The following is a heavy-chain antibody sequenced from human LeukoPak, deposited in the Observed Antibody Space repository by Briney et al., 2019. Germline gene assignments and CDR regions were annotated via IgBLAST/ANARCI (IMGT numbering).Heavy chain of an antibody. Sequence: SETLSLTCTVSGGSISTFYWSWFRQPPGKRLEWIGYINHSGYTDYNPSLKSRVSMSVDTSKNQFSLKLSSATAADTAVYYCTKLASPWGQGILVTVSS. CDR3: TKLASP. CDR1: GGSISTFY. CDR2: INHSGYT. J-gene: IGHJ5*02. V-gene: IGHV4-59*01.